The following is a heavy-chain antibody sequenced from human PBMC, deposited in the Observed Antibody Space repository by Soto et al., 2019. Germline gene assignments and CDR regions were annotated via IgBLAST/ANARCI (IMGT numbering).Heavy chain of an antibody. V-gene: IGHV4-59*08. CDR1: GGSIANSY. Sequence: QVQLQESGPGLVKPPETLSLTCTVSGGSIANSYLSWIRQAPGKRLEWIGYIYYSGRTDYNRSLKSRVTISIDTSKNQFSLKLYSVTAADTAVYYCARRDTSGWYEKDWGQGTLVTVSS. CDR2: IYYSGRT. J-gene: IGHJ4*02. CDR3: ARRDTSGWYEKD. D-gene: IGHD6-19*01.